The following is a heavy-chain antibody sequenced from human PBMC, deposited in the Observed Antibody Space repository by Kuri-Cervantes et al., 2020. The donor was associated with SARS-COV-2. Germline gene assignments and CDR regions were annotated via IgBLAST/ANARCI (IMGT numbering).Heavy chain of an antibody. V-gene: IGHV6-1*01. CDR1: GGSVASNSSA. J-gene: IGHJ3*02. CDR2: IYYRARWYD. Sequence: LRLSCALSGGSVASNSSAWNWIRQSPSRGREWLGRIYYRARWYDDYAVSVKSRITINPDTSKKQFSLLLNSVTPEDTAVYYCARGYAFDIWGQGTMVTVSS. CDR3: ARGYAFDI.